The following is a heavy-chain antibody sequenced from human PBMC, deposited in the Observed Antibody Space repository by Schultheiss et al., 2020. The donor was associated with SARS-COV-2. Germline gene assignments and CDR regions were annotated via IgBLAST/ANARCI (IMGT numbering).Heavy chain of an antibody. D-gene: IGHD6-19*01. V-gene: IGHV1-69*05. J-gene: IGHJ6*02. CDR1: GGTFSSYA. Sequence: SVKVSCKASGGTFSSYAISWVRQAPGQGLEWMGGIIPIFGTANYAQKFQGRVTMTRDTSTSTVYMELSSLRSEDTAVYYCARVRPAVAGTSPGYGMDVWGQGTTVTVSS. CDR3: ARVRPAVAGTSPGYGMDV. CDR2: IIPIFGTA.